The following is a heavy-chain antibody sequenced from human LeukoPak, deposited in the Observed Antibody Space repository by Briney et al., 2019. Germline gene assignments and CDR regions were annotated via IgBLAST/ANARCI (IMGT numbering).Heavy chain of an antibody. CDR2: INPNSGGT. CDR1: GYTFTGYY. V-gene: IGHV1-2*02. D-gene: IGHD6-19*01. Sequence: ASVKVSCKASGYTFTGYYMHWVRQAPGQGLEWMGWINPNSGGTNYAQKFQGRVTITADKSTSTAYMELSSLRSEDTAVYYCARFGSGSSGWFDYWGQGTLVTVSS. J-gene: IGHJ4*02. CDR3: ARFGSGSSGWFDY.